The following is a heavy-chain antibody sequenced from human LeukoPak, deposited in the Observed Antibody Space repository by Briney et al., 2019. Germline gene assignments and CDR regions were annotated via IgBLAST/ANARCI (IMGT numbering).Heavy chain of an antibody. CDR2: INHSGST. D-gene: IGHD3-10*01. J-gene: IGHJ6*02. CDR1: GGSFSGYY. V-gene: IGHV4-34*01. CDR3: ARREGYGSGSYYIRDV. Sequence: PSETLSLTCAVYGGSFSGYYWSWIRQPPGKGLEWIGEINHSGSTYYNPSLKSRVTISVDTSKNQFSLKLSSVTAADTAVYYCARREGYGSGSYYIRDVWGQGTTVTVSS.